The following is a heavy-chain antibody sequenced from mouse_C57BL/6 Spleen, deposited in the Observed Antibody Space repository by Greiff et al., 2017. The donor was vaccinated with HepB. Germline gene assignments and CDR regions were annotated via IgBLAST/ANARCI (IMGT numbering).Heavy chain of an antibody. D-gene: IGHD2-1*01. Sequence: QVQLQQSGAELVKPGASVKISCKASGYAFSSYWMNWVKQRPGKGLEWIGQIYPGDGDTNYNGKFKGKATLTADKSSSTAYMQLSSLTSEDSAVYFCARGGNYNYFDYWGQGTTLTVSS. CDR2: IYPGDGDT. CDR3: ARGGNYNYFDY. J-gene: IGHJ2*01. V-gene: IGHV1-80*01. CDR1: GYAFSSYW.